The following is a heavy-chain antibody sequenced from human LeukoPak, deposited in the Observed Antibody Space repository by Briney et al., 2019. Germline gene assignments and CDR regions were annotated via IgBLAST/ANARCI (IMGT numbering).Heavy chain of an antibody. D-gene: IGHD1-7*01. CDR3: ARVEWNYSFDY. Sequence: ASVKVSCKASGYTFTTYGISWVRQTPGQVLEWMGWISAYNGNTNYAQKLQGRVTMTTDTSTSTAYMELRSLRSDDTAVYYCARVEWNYSFDYWGQGTLVTVSS. V-gene: IGHV1-18*01. CDR2: ISAYNGNT. J-gene: IGHJ4*02. CDR1: GYTFTTYG.